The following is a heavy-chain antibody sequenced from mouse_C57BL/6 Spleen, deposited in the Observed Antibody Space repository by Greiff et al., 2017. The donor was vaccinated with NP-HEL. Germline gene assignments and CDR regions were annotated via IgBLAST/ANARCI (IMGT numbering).Heavy chain of an antibody. CDR1: GYAFSSSW. J-gene: IGHJ3*01. CDR2: IYPGDGDT. D-gene: IGHD3-2*02. V-gene: IGHV1-82*01. CDR3: ASQTAQAQFAY. Sequence: VKLMESGPELVKPGASVKISCKASGYAFSSSWMNWVKQRPGKGLEWIGRIYPGDGDTNYNGKFKGKATLTADKSSSTAYMQLSSLTSEDSAVYFCASQTAQAQFAYWGQGTLVTVSA.